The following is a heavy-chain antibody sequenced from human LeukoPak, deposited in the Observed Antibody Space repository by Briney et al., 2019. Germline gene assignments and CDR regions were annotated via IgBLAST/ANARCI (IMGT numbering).Heavy chain of an antibody. CDR2: IMISGDDT. V-gene: IGHV3-23*01. CDR1: GFTFNNYA. J-gene: IGHJ4*02. Sequence: GGSLRLSRAGSGFTFNNYAMSWVRQTPRKGLEWVSTIMISGDDTYYADPVKGRFTMSRDKSKNTLYLQMSYLRAEDTAVYYCVRAAPGDCSSTSCSLFDNWGQGILVTVSS. CDR3: VRAAPGDCSSTSCSLFDN. D-gene: IGHD2-2*01.